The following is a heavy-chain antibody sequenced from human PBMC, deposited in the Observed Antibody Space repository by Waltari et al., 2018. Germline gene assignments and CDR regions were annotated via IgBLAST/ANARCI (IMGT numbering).Heavy chain of an antibody. D-gene: IGHD3-3*01. CDR2: MNPNSGNT. J-gene: IGHJ6*02. Sequence: QVQLVQSGAEVKKPWASVKVSCKASGCTFPSYDINWVRQATGQGLEWMGWMNPNSGNTGYEQKLQGRVTMTRNTAISKAYMELSSLRSEDTDAYYCARERIFGVVTYGMDVWGQGTTVTVSS. CDR1: GCTFPSYD. V-gene: IGHV1-8*01. CDR3: ARERIFGVVTYGMDV.